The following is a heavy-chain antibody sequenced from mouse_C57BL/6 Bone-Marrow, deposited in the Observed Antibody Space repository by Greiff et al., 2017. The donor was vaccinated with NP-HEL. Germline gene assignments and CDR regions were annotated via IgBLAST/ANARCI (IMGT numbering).Heavy chain of an antibody. Sequence: QVQLQQPGAELVRPGTSVKLSCKASGYTFTSYWMHWVKQRPGQGLEWIGVIDPSDSYTNYNQKFKGKATLTVDTSSSTAYMQLSSLTSEDSAVYYCARCPYYYGSSPHYFDYWGQGTTLTVSS. V-gene: IGHV1-59*01. D-gene: IGHD1-1*01. CDR2: IDPSDSYT. CDR3: ARCPYYYGSSPHYFDY. CDR1: GYTFTSYW. J-gene: IGHJ2*01.